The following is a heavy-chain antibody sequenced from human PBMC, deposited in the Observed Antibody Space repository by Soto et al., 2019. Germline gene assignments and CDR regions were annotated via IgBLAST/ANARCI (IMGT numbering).Heavy chain of an antibody. V-gene: IGHV1-46*03. CDR1: GYTFTSYY. CDR3: ARQVVATYYYYYYMDV. J-gene: IGHJ6*03. CDR2: INPSGGST. D-gene: IGHD5-12*01. Sequence: GASVKVSCKASGYTFTSYYMHWVRQAPGQGLEWMGIINPSGGSTSYAQKFQGRVTMTRDTSTSTVYMELSSLRSEDTAVYYCARQVVATYYYYYYMDVWGKGTTVTVSS.